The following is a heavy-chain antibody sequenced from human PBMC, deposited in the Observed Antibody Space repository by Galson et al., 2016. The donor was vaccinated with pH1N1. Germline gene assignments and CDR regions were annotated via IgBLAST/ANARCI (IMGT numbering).Heavy chain of an antibody. CDR2: ITASGDAT. J-gene: IGHJ4*01. Sequence: LRLSCAASGFTFRNHVMSWVRQAPGKGPEWVSVITASGDATFYGHSVKGRFTISRDNSRSPVSLQMNSLRADYTAVYYCGTRRPTTTPGVIDYWGHGTLVTVS. D-gene: IGHD1-1*01. CDR1: GFTFRNHV. V-gene: IGHV3-23*01. CDR3: GTRRPTTTPGVIDY.